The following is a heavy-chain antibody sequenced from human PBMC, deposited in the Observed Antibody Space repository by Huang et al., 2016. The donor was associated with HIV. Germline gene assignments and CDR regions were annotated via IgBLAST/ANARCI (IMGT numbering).Heavy chain of an antibody. Sequence: QVQLVQSGAEVKKPGSSVKVSCKASGGTFSSYAISWVRQVPGQGLEWMVGIIPILGTANYAQKFKGRVTITADESTSTAYMELSSLRSEETAVYYCARARGYYDSSVSYYFDYWGQGTLVTVSS. V-gene: IGHV1-69*13. D-gene: IGHD3-22*01. CDR2: IIPILGTA. CDR1: GGTFSSYA. CDR3: ARARGYYDSSVSYYFDY. J-gene: IGHJ4*02.